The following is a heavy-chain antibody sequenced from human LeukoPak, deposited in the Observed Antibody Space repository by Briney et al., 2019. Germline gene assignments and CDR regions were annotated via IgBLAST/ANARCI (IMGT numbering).Heavy chain of an antibody. CDR3: ARGGVVPAAQNWFDP. V-gene: IGHV4-61*02. J-gene: IGHJ5*02. CDR2: MSTSGST. Sequence: SETLSLTCTVSGVSISSGNYYWSWIRQPAGLGLEWIGRMSTSGSTSYNPSLKSRVTISVDTSKNQFSLRLSSVTAADTAVYYCARGGVVPAAQNWFDPWGQGTLVTVSS. D-gene: IGHD2-2*01. CDR1: GVSISSGNYY.